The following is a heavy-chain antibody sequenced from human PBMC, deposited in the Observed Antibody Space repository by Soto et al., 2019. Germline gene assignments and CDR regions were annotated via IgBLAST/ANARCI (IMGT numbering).Heavy chain of an antibody. Sequence: QVQLQESGPGLVKPSETLSLTCTVSGGSISSYYWSWIRQHPGKGLAWIGYIYYSGSTNYNPSLKSRVTISVETSKTQCSLKLSSVTAADTAVYYCARGSYIYSGWYGGGWFDPWGQGTLVTVSS. CDR2: IYYSGST. D-gene: IGHD6-19*01. CDR3: ARGSYIYSGWYGGGWFDP. CDR1: GGSISSYY. V-gene: IGHV4-59*01. J-gene: IGHJ5*02.